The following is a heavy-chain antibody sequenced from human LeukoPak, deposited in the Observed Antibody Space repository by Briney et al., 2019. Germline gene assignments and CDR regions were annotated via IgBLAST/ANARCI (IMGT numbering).Heavy chain of an antibody. Sequence: PGGSLRLSCAASGFTFSSYGMHWVRQAPGKGLEWVAVIWYDGSNKNYADSVKGRFAISRDNSKNTLFLQMNSLRVEDTAIYYCAKGQELDDGVFDSWGQGTLVTVSS. CDR2: IWYDGSNK. V-gene: IGHV3-33*06. D-gene: IGHD1-1*01. CDR1: GFTFSSYG. J-gene: IGHJ4*02. CDR3: AKGQELDDGVFDS.